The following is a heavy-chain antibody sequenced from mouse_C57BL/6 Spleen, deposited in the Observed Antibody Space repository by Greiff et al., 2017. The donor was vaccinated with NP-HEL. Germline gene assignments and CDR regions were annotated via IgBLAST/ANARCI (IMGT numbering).Heavy chain of an antibody. J-gene: IGHJ4*01. CDR2: IDPCDSGT. CDR3: ASIESPTVVAQYYSFDY. D-gene: IGHD1-1*01. Sequence: VQLQQSGAELVRPGSSVKLSCKASGYTFTSYWMHWVKQRPIQGLEWIGKIDPCDSGTNYNQKFKDKATLTVDKSSSTAYMQLSSLTSEDSAFYDCASIESPTVVAQYYSFDYWGQGTAVTVSS. CDR1: GYTFTSYW. V-gene: IGHV1-52*01.